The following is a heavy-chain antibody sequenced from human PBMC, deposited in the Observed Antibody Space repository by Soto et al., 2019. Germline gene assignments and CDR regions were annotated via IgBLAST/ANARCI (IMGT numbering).Heavy chain of an antibody. V-gene: IGHV4-34*01. CDR1: GGSFSGYY. CDR2: ISHSGST. CDR3: ARGKIVGP. D-gene: IGHD3-16*02. Sequence: SETLSLTCAVYGGSFSGYYRSWIRQPPGKGLEWIGEISHSGSTNYNPSLKSRVTISVDTSKNQFSLKLSSVTAADTAVYFCARGKIVGPWGQGTLVTVSS. J-gene: IGHJ5*02.